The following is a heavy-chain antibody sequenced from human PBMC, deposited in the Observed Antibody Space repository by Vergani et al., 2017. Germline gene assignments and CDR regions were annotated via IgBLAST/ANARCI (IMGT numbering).Heavy chain of an antibody. Sequence: QVPLVPSGAEVKKPGASVQVSCKVSGYTLPELSMHWVRQAPGQGLEWMGGFDPEDGETIYAQKFQGRVTMTRDTSTSTVYMELSSLRSEDTAVYYCARVGEYCSGVSCYSHWFDPWGQGTLVTVSS. J-gene: IGHJ5*02. V-gene: IGHV1-24*01. D-gene: IGHD2-15*01. CDR1: GYTLPELS. CDR2: FDPEDGET. CDR3: ARVGEYCSGVSCYSHWFDP.